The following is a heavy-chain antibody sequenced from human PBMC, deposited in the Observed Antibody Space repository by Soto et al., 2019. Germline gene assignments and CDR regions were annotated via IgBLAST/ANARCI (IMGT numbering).Heavy chain of an antibody. J-gene: IGHJ2*01. CDR2: INDRGSI. D-gene: IGHD3-9*01. CDR3: ARESHDILTGPPWVWYFDL. CDR1: GGSFSGYY. V-gene: IGHV4-34*01. Sequence: QVQLQQWGAGPLRPLETLSLTCGVSGGSFSGYYWAWIRQSPGKGLEWIGEINDRGSINYNPSLKSRVSISVETSKNHYSLNLTSVTAADTAVYYCARESHDILTGPPWVWYFDLWGRGTLVTVSS.